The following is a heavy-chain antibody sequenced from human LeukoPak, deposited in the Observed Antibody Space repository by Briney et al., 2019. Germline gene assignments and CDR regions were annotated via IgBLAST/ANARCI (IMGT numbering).Heavy chain of an antibody. Sequence: ASVKVSCKASGYTFTGYYIHWVRQAPGQGLEWMGWINPNSGGTNYAQKFQGRVTMTRDTSISTAYMELSRLRSDDTAVYYCARVKGYGDRYDAFDIWGQGTMVTVSS. CDR1: GYTFTGYY. J-gene: IGHJ3*02. CDR2: INPNSGGT. D-gene: IGHD4-17*01. CDR3: ARVKGYGDRYDAFDI. V-gene: IGHV1-2*02.